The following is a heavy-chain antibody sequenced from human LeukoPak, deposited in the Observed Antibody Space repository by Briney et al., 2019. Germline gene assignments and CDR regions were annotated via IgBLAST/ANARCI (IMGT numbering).Heavy chain of an antibody. D-gene: IGHD3-16*01. CDR2: LYQDGST. Sequence: RPSETLSLTCAVSIYSITSGYYWGWIRQPPGKGLEWIGSLYQDGSTYYNPSLKSRVTISADTSKNQSSLKLNSLTAADTAVYYCARDQSWGAFDIWGQGTMVTVSS. CDR1: IYSITSGYY. J-gene: IGHJ3*02. CDR3: ARDQSWGAFDI. V-gene: IGHV4-38-2*02.